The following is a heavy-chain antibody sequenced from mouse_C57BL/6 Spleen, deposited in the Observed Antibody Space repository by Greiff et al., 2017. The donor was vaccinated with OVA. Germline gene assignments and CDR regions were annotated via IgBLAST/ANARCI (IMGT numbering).Heavy chain of an antibody. CDR2: ISYDGSN. CDR1: GYSITSGYY. D-gene: IGHD1-1*01. V-gene: IGHV3-6*01. CDR3: ARDGQVYGSSSYYYAMDD. Sequence: EVKLMESGPGLVKPSQSLSLTCSVTGYSITSGYYWNWIRQFPGNKLEWMGYISYDGSNNYNPSLKNRISITRDTSKNQFFLKLNSVTTEDTATYYCARDGQVYGSSSYYYAMDDWGQGTSVTVSS. J-gene: IGHJ4*01.